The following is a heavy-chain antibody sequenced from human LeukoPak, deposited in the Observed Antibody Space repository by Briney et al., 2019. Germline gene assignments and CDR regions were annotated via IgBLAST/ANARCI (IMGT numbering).Heavy chain of an antibody. Sequence: GGSLRLSCAASGFTFNSYAMSWVRQGPGKGLEWVSGIRGSGGSTYYADSMKGRFTISRDNSKNTLYLQMNSLRAEDTAVYYCAKGGYCSSTSCYEWGQGTLVTVSS. CDR1: GFTFNSYA. V-gene: IGHV3-23*01. D-gene: IGHD2-2*01. J-gene: IGHJ4*02. CDR2: IRGSGGST. CDR3: AKGGYCSSTSCYE.